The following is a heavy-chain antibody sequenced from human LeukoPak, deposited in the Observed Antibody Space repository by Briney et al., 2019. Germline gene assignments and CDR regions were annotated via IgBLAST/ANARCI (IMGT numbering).Heavy chain of an antibody. Sequence: GASVKVSCKASGYTFTSYGISWVRQAPGQGLEWMGWISAYNGNTNYAQKLQGRVTMTTDTSTSTAYMELRSLRSDDTAVYYCARGSYYGSGSYPYYYGMDVWGQGTTVTVSS. CDR3: ARGSYYGSGSYPYYYGMDV. J-gene: IGHJ6*02. CDR1: GYTFTSYG. V-gene: IGHV1-18*01. CDR2: ISAYNGNT. D-gene: IGHD3-10*01.